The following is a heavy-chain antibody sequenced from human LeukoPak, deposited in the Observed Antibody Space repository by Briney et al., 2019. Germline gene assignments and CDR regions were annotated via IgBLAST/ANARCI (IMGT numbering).Heavy chain of an antibody. CDR1: GASISTSAYY. CDR3: AKSDGYGLIDY. CDR2: IYYSGST. Sequence: SETLSLTCAVSGASISTSAYYWGWIRQPPGKGLDWIGNIYYSGSTYYNPSLKSRVTISVDSSKNQFSLRLSSVTTADTAVYYCAKSDGYGLIDYWGQGTLVTVSS. V-gene: IGHV4-39*01. D-gene: IGHD5-24*01. J-gene: IGHJ4*02.